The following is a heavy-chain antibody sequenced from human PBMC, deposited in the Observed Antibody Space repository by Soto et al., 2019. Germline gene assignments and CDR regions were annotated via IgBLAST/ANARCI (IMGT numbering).Heavy chain of an antibody. CDR1: LRSIVTSTYY. CDR2: IYYSGST. Sequence: SVPLSRACSVCLRSIVTSTYYPACIRQTPGKGLEWIGSIYYSGSTYYNPSLKSRVPISVDTSKNQFSLKLSSVTAADTAVYYCATGITMIVVVAPFDYWGQGTLVTVS. CDR3: ATGITMIVVVAPFDY. V-gene: IGHV4-39*01. D-gene: IGHD3-22*01. J-gene: IGHJ4*02.